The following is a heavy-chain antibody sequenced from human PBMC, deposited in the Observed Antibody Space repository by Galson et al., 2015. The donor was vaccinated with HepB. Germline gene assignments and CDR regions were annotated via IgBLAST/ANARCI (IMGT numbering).Heavy chain of an antibody. Sequence: LSLTCAVYGGSFSGYYWSWIRQPPGKGLEWIGEINHSGSTNYNPSLKSRVTISVDTSKNQFSLKLSSVTAADTAVYYCARQGSSGWYAGDAFDIWGQGTMVTVSS. V-gene: IGHV4-34*01. CDR2: INHSGST. J-gene: IGHJ3*02. D-gene: IGHD6-19*01. CDR3: ARQGSSGWYAGDAFDI. CDR1: GGSFSGYY.